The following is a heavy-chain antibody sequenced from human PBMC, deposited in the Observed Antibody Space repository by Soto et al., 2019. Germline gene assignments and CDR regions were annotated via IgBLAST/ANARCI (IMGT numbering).Heavy chain of an antibody. CDR1: GFTFTSSA. CDR2: IVVGSGNT. Sequence: SVKVSCKASGFTFTSSAVQCVRHGRGQRLEWIGWIVVGSGNTNYAQKFQERVTITRDMSTSTAYMELSSLRSEDTAVYYCAAGYSSSWYQNLDPWGQGTLVTVSS. CDR3: AAGYSSSWYQNLDP. J-gene: IGHJ5*02. D-gene: IGHD6-13*01. V-gene: IGHV1-58*01.